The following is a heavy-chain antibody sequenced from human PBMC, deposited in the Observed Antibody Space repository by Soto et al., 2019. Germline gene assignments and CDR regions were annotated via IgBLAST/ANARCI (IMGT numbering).Heavy chain of an antibody. V-gene: IGHV4-59*01. Sequence: PSETLSLTCTVSGGSLNNYYWSWIRQPPGKGLEWIGYISYSGSTSYNPSLKSRLAISLNTSRNQLSLKLRSVTAADTAIYYCARGTRATQYYYYFFGMDVWGQGTTVTVSS. CDR3: ARGTRATQYYYYFFGMDV. J-gene: IGHJ6*02. CDR2: ISYSGST. D-gene: IGHD2-2*01. CDR1: GGSLNNYY.